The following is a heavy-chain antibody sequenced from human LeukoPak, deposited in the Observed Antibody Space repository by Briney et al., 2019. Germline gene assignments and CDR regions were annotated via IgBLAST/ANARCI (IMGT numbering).Heavy chain of an antibody. CDR1: GGSISSYY. J-gene: IGHJ6*03. V-gene: IGHV4-4*07. CDR3: ARGSRSWRYYYYYYMDV. CDR2: IYTSGST. Sequence: PSETLSLTCTVSGGSISSYYWSWIRQPAGKGLEWIGRIYTSGSTNYNPSLKSRVTMSVDTSKNQFSLKLSSVTAADTAVYYCARGSRSWRYYYYYYMDVWGKGTTVTASS. D-gene: IGHD6-13*01.